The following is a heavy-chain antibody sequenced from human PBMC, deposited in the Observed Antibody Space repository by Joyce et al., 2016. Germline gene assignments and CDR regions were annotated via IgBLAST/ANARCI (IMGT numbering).Heavy chain of an antibody. Sequence: QVQLQESGPGLVKPSQTLSLTCSVSGGSISSGGYYWSWIRQHPEKGLEWIWYISNSGSTYYNPSLKSRVTISVDTSKNQFSLKLRSVTAADTAVYYCARGLLWFGESRFDPWGQGTLVTVSS. CDR2: ISNSGST. CDR3: ARGLLWFGESRFDP. V-gene: IGHV4-31*03. CDR1: GGSISSGGYY. D-gene: IGHD3-10*01. J-gene: IGHJ5*02.